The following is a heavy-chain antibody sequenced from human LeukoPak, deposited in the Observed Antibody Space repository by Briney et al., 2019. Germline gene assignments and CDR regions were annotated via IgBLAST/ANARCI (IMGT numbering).Heavy chain of an antibody. CDR1: GFSLSTTGVG. D-gene: IGHD3-22*01. CDR3: AHTIYSNYYDSSGYADY. Sequence: ESGPTLVKPTQTLTLTCTFSGFSLSTTGVGVGWIRQPPGKALEWLALIYWDDDKRYCPSLKSRLTITKDTSKNQVVLTMTNVGPVDTATYYCAHTIYSNYYDSSGYADYWGQGTLVTVSS. V-gene: IGHV2-5*02. J-gene: IGHJ4*02. CDR2: IYWDDDK.